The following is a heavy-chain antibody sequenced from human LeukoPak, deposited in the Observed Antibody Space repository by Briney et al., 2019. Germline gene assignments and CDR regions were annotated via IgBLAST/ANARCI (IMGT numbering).Heavy chain of an antibody. D-gene: IGHD3-3*02. CDR1: GYTFTSYG. Sequence: ASVKVSCKASGYTFTSYGISWVRQAPGQGLEWMGWIRAYNGNTNYAQKLQGRVTMTTDTSTSTAYMELRSLRSDDTAVYYCARDLAFLEWFPVWYMDVWGKGTTVTVSS. CDR2: IRAYNGNT. J-gene: IGHJ6*03. CDR3: ARDLAFLEWFPVWYMDV. V-gene: IGHV1-18*01.